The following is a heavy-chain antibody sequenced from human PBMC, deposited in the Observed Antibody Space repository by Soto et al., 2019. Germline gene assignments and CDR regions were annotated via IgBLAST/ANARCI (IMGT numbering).Heavy chain of an antibody. D-gene: IGHD6-19*01. CDR2: ISGDGTGT. Sequence: EVQLVESGGGLVQPGGSLRLSCAASGFTFSNYWMHWVRQAPGKGLVWVSRISGDGTGTDYADSVKGRFTISRDNAKKTLYLQMNNLRADDTAVYYCARVTVAGFWDQGTLVTVSS. V-gene: IGHV3-74*01. CDR1: GFTFSNYW. CDR3: ARVTVAGF. J-gene: IGHJ4*02.